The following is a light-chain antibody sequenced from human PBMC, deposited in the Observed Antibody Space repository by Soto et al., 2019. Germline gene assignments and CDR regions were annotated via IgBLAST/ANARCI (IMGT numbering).Light chain of an antibody. CDR3: SSYASGNTRV. J-gene: IGLJ3*02. Sequence: QSALTQPASVSGSPGQSITISCTGTTRDVGGYNYVSWYQQHPGKAPKLMIYEVSSRPSGVSNRFSGSKSGNTASLTISGLQSEDEADYSCSSYASGNTRVFGGGTKVTVL. V-gene: IGLV2-14*01. CDR2: EVS. CDR1: TRDVGGYNY.